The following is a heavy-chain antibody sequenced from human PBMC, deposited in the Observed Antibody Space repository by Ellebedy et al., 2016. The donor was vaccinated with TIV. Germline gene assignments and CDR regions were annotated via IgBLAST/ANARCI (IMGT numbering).Heavy chain of an antibody. CDR2: VYSSGNT. Sequence: SETLSLTCTVSGGSISSYYWSWIRQPPGKGLEWIGYVYSSGNTNYKPSLKSQVTISIDTSTNQFSLKLSFVTASDTAVYYCAGTEYNCFWGYWGQGTLVTVSS. J-gene: IGHJ4*02. D-gene: IGHD1-1*01. CDR3: AGTEYNCFWGY. V-gene: IGHV4-59*12. CDR1: GGSISSYY.